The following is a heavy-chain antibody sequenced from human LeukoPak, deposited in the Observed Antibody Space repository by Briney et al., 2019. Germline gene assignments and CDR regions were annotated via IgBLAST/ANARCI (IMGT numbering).Heavy chain of an antibody. CDR3: ARDRDYDFWSGSRDAFDI. D-gene: IGHD3-3*01. CDR2: IYYSGST. Sequence: PSETLSLTCAVYGGSFSSYYWSWIRQPPGKGLEWIGYIYYSGSTNYNPSLKSRVTISVDTSKNQFSLKLSSVTAADTAVYYCARDRDYDFWSGSRDAFDIWGQGTMVTVSS. J-gene: IGHJ3*02. CDR1: GGSFSSYY. V-gene: IGHV4-59*01.